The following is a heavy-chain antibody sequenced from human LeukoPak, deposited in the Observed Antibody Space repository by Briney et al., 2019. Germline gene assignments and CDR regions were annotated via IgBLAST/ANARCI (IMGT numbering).Heavy chain of an antibody. J-gene: IGHJ4*02. V-gene: IGHV3-30*02. Sequence: PGGSLRLSCAASGFTFSSYGMHWVRQAPGKGLEWVSFIRFDGTNKYYADSVKGRFTISRDNSKNTLYLQMNSLRADDTALYYCARGPVGATPLDYWGQGTLVTVSS. CDR3: ARGPVGATPLDY. D-gene: IGHD1-26*01. CDR2: IRFDGTNK. CDR1: GFTFSSYG.